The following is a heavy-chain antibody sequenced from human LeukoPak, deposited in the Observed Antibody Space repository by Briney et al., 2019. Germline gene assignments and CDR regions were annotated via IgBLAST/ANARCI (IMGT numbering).Heavy chain of an antibody. D-gene: IGHD6-13*01. CDR1: GFTFSSYS. V-gene: IGHV3-48*04. J-gene: IGHJ4*02. CDR3: AMEGIAAAGKGDFDY. CDR2: ISSSSSTI. Sequence: GGSLRLSCAASGFTFSSYSMNWVRQAPGKGLEWVSYISSSSSTIYYADSVKGRFTISRDNAKNSLYLQMNSLRAEDTAVYYCAMEGIAAAGKGDFDYWGRGTLVTVSS.